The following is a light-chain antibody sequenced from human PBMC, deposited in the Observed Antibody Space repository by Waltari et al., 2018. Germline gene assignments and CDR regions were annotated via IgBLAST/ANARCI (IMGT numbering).Light chain of an antibody. Sequence: EIVLTQSPATLSLSPGERATPPRRASQSVSSDLAWYQQKPGQAPRLLIYDASNRATGIPARFSGSGSGTDFTLTISSLEPEDFAVYYCQQRSNWPPYMYTFGQGTKMEIK. CDR3: QQRSNWPPYMYT. J-gene: IGKJ2*01. V-gene: IGKV3-11*01. CDR2: DAS. CDR1: QSVSSD.